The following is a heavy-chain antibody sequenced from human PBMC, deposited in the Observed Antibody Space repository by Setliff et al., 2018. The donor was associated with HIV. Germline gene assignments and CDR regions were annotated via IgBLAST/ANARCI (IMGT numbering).Heavy chain of an antibody. Sequence: SQTLSLTCAISGDSVSSNNAAWNWIRQSPLRGLEWLGRTYFRSKWYFDYAVSVKSRIIINPDTSKNQFSLHLNAVTPEDTAVYYCARGSYGSVLLWGQGTLVTVSS. D-gene: IGHD6-19*01. V-gene: IGHV6-1*01. CDR2: TYFRSKWYF. CDR3: ARGSYGSVLL. CDR1: GDSVSSNNAA. J-gene: IGHJ4*02.